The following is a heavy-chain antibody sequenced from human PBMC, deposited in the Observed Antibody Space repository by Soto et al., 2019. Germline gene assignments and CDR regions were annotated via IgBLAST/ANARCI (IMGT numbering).Heavy chain of an antibody. J-gene: IGHJ6*02. CDR2: ISSSGSTI. V-gene: IGHV3-48*03. CDR3: ARDRPSGRFLEWFHPYYGMDV. Sequence: LRLSCAASGFTFSSYEMNWVRQSPWKWLEWVSYISSSGSTIYYADSVKGRFTISRDNAKNSLYLQMNSLRAEDTAVYYCARDRPSGRFLEWFHPYYGMDVWGQGTTVTVSS. D-gene: IGHD3-3*01. CDR1: GFTFSSYE.